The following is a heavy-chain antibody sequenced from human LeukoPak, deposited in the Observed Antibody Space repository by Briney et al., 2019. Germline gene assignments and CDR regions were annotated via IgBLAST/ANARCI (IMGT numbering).Heavy chain of an antibody. V-gene: IGHV1-2*02. CDR1: GYTFTGYY. Sequence: ASVRVSCKASGYTFTGYYMHWVRQAPGQGLEWMGWINPNSGSTNYAQKFQGRVTMTRDTSISTAYMELSRLRSDDTAVYYCARSILGPRHNWFDPWGQGTLVTVSS. D-gene: IGHD2/OR15-2a*01. CDR2: INPNSGST. CDR3: ARSILGPRHNWFDP. J-gene: IGHJ5*02.